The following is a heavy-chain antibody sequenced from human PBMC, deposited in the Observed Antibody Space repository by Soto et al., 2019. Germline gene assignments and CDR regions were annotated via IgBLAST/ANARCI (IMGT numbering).Heavy chain of an antibody. J-gene: IGHJ6*02. Sequence: SETLSLTCTVSGGSISSYYWSWIRQPPGKGLEWIGYIYYSGSTNYNPSLKSRVTISVDTSKNQFSLKLSSVTAADTAVYYCARDDRPYDFWSGPYYYAMDVWGQGTTVTVSS. CDR2: IYYSGST. CDR3: ARDDRPYDFWSGPYYYAMDV. V-gene: IGHV4-59*01. CDR1: GGSISSYY. D-gene: IGHD3-3*01.